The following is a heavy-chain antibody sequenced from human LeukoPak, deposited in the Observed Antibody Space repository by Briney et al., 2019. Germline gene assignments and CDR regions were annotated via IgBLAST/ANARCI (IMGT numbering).Heavy chain of an antibody. CDR1: GGSISSYY. V-gene: IGHV4-59*01. D-gene: IGHD3-10*01. Sequence: SETLSLTCAVSGGSISSYYWSWLRQPPGKGLEWIGYIYYSGSTNYNPSLKSRVTISLDTSKNQFSLKLSSLTAADTAVYYCARRVAGESRAFDIWGQGTMVTVSS. CDR2: IYYSGST. CDR3: ARRVAGESRAFDI. J-gene: IGHJ3*02.